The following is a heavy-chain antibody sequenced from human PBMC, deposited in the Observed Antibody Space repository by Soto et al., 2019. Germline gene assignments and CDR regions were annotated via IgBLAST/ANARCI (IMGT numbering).Heavy chain of an antibody. CDR1: GYTFTSYG. V-gene: IGHV1-18*01. Sequence: ASVKVSCKASGYTFTSYGISWVRQAPGQGLEWMGWISAYNGNTNYAQKLQGRVTMTTDTSTSTAYMELRSLRSDDTAVYYCARAEYCSGGSCFLVRAFDIWGQGTMVTVSS. D-gene: IGHD2-15*01. CDR2: ISAYNGNT. J-gene: IGHJ3*02. CDR3: ARAEYCSGGSCFLVRAFDI.